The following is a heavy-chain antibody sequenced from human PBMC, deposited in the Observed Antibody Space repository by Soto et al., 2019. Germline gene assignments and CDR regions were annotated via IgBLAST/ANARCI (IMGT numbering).Heavy chain of an antibody. CDR3: TRVVAGNNYDPYFDS. J-gene: IGHJ4*02. Sequence: EVKLVESGGGLVQPGGSLRLSCAASGFIFSDHYIDWVRQAPGKGLEWVGRSRNKANSYTTDYAASVRGRFAISSDDSRNSVFLQMHSLKTEDTALYYCTRVVAGNNYDPYFDSWGQGTLVTVSS. V-gene: IGHV3-72*01. CDR1: GFIFSDHY. CDR2: SRNKANSYTT. D-gene: IGHD3-22*01.